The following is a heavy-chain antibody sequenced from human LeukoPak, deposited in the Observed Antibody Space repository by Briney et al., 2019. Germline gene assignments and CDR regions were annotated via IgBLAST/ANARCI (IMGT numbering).Heavy chain of an antibody. CDR1: GGSFSASY. Sequence: SETLSLTCAVYGGSFSASYWSWIRQPPGKGLEWIAEISHSGSTNYNPSLKSRVTISVDTSKKQFSLKLNSVTAADTAVYYCVGYAFWSGYVQWGQGTLVTVSS. V-gene: IGHV4-34*01. CDR2: ISHSGST. D-gene: IGHD3-3*01. J-gene: IGHJ4*02. CDR3: VGYAFWSGYVQ.